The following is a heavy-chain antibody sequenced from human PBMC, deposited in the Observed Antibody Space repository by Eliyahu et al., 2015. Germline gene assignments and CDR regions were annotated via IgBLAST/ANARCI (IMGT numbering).Heavy chain of an antibody. CDR2: IDWDDDK. D-gene: IGHD3-9*01. V-gene: IGHV2-70*15. CDR3: ARGLSLLRYFDWFSGMDV. J-gene: IGHJ6*02. CDR1: GFSXSTXGMC. Sequence: QVTLRESGPALVKPTQTLTLTCTFXGFSXSTXGMCVSWXXQPPGKALEWLARIDWDDDKYYSTSLKTRLTISKDTSKNQVVLTMTNMDPVDTATYYCARGLSLLRYFDWFSGMDVWGQGTTVTVSS.